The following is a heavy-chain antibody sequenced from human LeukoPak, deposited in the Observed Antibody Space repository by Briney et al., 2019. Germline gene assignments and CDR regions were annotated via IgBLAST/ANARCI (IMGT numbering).Heavy chain of an antibody. J-gene: IGHJ4*02. CDR2: MDYSGRT. V-gene: IGHV4-39*01. CDR3: ARHGSYGSGSYHYLDY. D-gene: IGHD3-10*01. CDR1: GGSISSSSYY. Sequence: ATLSLTCTVSGGSISSSSYYWGWIRHPPGKGLEWIGCMDYSGRTYCNPSLKSRVSVSVDTSRNQFALKLSSVTAADTAVYYCARHGSYGSGSYHYLDYWGQGTQVTVS.